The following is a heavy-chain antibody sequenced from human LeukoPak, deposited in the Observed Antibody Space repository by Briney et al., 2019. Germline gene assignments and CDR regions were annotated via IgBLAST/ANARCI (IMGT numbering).Heavy chain of an antibody. J-gene: IGHJ4*02. Sequence: GGSLRLSCAASGFTFSSYSMNWVRQAPGKGLEWVANIKQDESEKYYMDSVKGRFTISRDNAKNSLSLQMSSLRADDTAVYYCARVGRDSKYGYFDFWGQGTLVTVSS. D-gene: IGHD4-11*01. CDR2: IKQDESEK. V-gene: IGHV3-7*01. CDR3: ARVGRDSKYGYFDF. CDR1: GFTFSSYS.